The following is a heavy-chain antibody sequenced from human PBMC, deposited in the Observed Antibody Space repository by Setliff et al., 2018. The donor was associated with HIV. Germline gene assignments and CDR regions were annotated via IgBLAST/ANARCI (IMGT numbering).Heavy chain of an antibody. CDR3: AKDENNDGYYSYCDY. D-gene: IGHD3-22*01. J-gene: IGHJ4*01. Sequence: GGSLRLSCAASGFTFSNAWMSWVRQAPGKGLEWVSLISGDGLSIYYADSVKGRFTISRDNSKNSLYLQMNSLRVEDTALYYCAKDENNDGYYSYCDYWGQGTLVTVS. CDR2: ISGDGLSI. V-gene: IGHV3-43*02. CDR1: GFTFSNAW.